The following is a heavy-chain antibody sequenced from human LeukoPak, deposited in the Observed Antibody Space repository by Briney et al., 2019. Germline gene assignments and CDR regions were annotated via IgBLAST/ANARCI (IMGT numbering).Heavy chain of an antibody. Sequence: SETLSLTCAVSGGSFSGYYWSWIRQPPGKGLEWIGEINHSGSTNYNPSLKSRVTISVDTSKNQFSLKLSSVTAADTAVYYCSYSETYCGGDCYSGGFDYWGQGTLVAVSS. D-gene: IGHD2-21*02. V-gene: IGHV4-34*01. J-gene: IGHJ4*02. CDR2: INHSGST. CDR1: GGSFSGYY. CDR3: SYSETYCGGDCYSGGFDY.